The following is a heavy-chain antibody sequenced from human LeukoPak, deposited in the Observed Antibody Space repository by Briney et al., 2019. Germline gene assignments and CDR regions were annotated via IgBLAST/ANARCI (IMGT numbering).Heavy chain of an antibody. J-gene: IGHJ1*01. CDR2: ISHDESTK. CDR3: AKDRIVISFGDVSKH. Sequence: GGSLRLPCAASGFIFSGYGMHWVRQAPGKGLEWVALISHDESTKHYADSVKGRFTISRDNSKNTLYLQMNNLRVEDTAVYYCAKDRIVISFGDVSKHWGQGTLVTVSS. V-gene: IGHV3-30*18. CDR1: GFIFSGYG. D-gene: IGHD3-10*01.